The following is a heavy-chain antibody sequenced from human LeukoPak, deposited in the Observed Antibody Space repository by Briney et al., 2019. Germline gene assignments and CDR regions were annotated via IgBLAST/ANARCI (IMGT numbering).Heavy chain of an antibody. CDR3: TCDLDRSDGL. D-gene: IGHD2-21*02. V-gene: IGHV3-74*01. CDR1: GFTFRDYW. CDR2: INGDETSR. Sequence: GGSLRLSCTASGFTFRDYWMHWIRQTPREGLVWVSRINGDETSRAYADFVEGRFTISRDNAKNSLYLQMNSLRAEDTALYYCTCDLDRSDGLWGQGTMVTVSS. J-gene: IGHJ3*01.